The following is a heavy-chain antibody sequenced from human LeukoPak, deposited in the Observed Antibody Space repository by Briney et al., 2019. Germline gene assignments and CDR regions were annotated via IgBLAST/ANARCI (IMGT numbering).Heavy chain of an antibody. D-gene: IGHD6-19*01. CDR3: ARLPAAVAGTRSGTKDY. CDR1: GGSFSGYY. CDR2: INHSGST. V-gene: IGHV4-34*01. J-gene: IGHJ4*02. Sequence: PSETLSLTCAVYGGSFSGYYWSWIRQPPGKGLEWIGEINHSGSTNYNPSLKSRVTISVDTSKNQFSLKLSSVTAADTAVYYCARLPAAVAGTRSGTKDYWGQGTLVTVSS.